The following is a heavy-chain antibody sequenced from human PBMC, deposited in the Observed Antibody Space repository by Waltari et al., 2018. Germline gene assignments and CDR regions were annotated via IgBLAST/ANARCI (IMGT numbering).Heavy chain of an antibody. CDR3: VRDFGDHRTDY. D-gene: IGHD4-17*01. CDR2: IDYSVNT. V-gene: IGHV4-39*02. CDR1: GGSISSSGYY. Sequence: QLQLQESGPGLVKSSETLSLTCTVSGGSISSSGYYWGWIRQSPGMGLEWIGTIDYSVNTYYNPSLKSRLTISVDTSKRQFSLKLNSVTAADTAVYYCVRDFGDHRTDYWGQGTLVTVSS. J-gene: IGHJ4*02.